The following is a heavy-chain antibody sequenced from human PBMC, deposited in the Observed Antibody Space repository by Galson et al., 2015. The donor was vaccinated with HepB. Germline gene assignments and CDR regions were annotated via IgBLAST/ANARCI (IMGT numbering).Heavy chain of an antibody. D-gene: IGHD1-26*01. CDR1: GFTFSSYA. CDR2: ISGSGGST. Sequence: SLRLSCAASGFTFSSYAMSWVRQAPGKGLEWVSAISGSGGSTYYADSVKGRFTISRDNSKNTLYLQMNSLRAEDTAVYYCATGDSGSYYSPLDYWGQGTLVTVSS. CDR3: ATGDSGSYYSPLDY. J-gene: IGHJ4*02. V-gene: IGHV3-23*01.